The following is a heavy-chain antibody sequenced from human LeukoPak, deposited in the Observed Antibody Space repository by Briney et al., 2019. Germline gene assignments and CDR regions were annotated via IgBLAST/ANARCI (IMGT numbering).Heavy chain of an antibody. Sequence: GGSLRLSCAASGFTFSSYAMSWVRQAPGKGLEWVSAISGSGGSTYYADSVKGRFTISRDNSKNTLYLQMNSLRAEDTAVYYCARDPSSWYEDYYYYGMDVWGQGTTVTVSS. J-gene: IGHJ6*02. CDR2: ISGSGGST. CDR3: ARDPSSWYEDYYYYGMDV. CDR1: GFTFSSYA. D-gene: IGHD6-13*01. V-gene: IGHV3-23*01.